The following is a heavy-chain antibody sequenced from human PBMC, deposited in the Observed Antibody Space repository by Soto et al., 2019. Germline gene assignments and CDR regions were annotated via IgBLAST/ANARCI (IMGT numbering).Heavy chain of an antibody. J-gene: IGHJ4*02. D-gene: IGHD4-17*01. CDR1: GFTFDDYA. CDR2: ISWNSGSI. Sequence: EVQLVESGGGLVQPGRSLRLSCAASGFTFDDYAMHWVRQAPGKALEWVSGISWNSGSIGYADSVKGRFTISRDNAKNSLYLQMNSLRAEDTALYYCAKVHDYGDFLDYWGQGTLVTVSS. CDR3: AKVHDYGDFLDY. V-gene: IGHV3-9*01.